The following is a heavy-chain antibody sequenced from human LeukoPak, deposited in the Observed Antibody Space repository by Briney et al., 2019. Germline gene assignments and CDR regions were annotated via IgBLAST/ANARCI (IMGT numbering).Heavy chain of an antibody. CDR1: GYTFTSYG. D-gene: IGHD6-19*01. CDR3: ARDGLSKGVAGTFDY. V-gene: IGHV1-18*01. Sequence: GASVKVSCKASGYTFTSYGTSWVRQAPGQGLEWMGWISAYNGNTNYAQNLQGRVMMTTDTSTSTAYMELRSLRSDDTAVYYCARDGLSKGVAGTFDYWGQGTLVTVSS. J-gene: IGHJ4*02. CDR2: ISAYNGNT.